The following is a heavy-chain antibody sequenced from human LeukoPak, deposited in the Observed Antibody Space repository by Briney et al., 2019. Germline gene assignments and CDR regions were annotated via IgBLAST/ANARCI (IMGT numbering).Heavy chain of an antibody. CDR2: ISYDGSNK. CDR3: ARDMSWDLVLMVYAIGSGMDV. V-gene: IGHV3-30-3*01. Sequence: GGSLRLSCAASGFTFSSYATHWVRQAPGKGLEWVAVISYDGSNKYYADSVKGRFTISRDNSKNTLYLQMNSLRAEDTAVYYCARDMSWDLVLMVYAIGSGMDVWGQGTTVTVSS. CDR1: GFTFSSYA. D-gene: IGHD2-8*01. J-gene: IGHJ6*02.